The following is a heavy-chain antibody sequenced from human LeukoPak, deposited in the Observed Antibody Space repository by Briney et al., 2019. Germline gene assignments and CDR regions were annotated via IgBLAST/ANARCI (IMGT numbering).Heavy chain of an antibody. CDR2: VNPNSGGT. D-gene: IGHD6-19*01. J-gene: IGHJ4*02. Sequence: ASVKVSCKASGYTFTGYYIHWVRQAPGQGLEWMGWVNPNSGGTNHAQKFQGRVTMTRDTSISTAYMELSRLTSDDTAVYYCARESRGSDYDSWGQGTLVTVS. CDR1: GYTFTGYY. CDR3: ARESRGSDYDS. V-gene: IGHV1-2*02.